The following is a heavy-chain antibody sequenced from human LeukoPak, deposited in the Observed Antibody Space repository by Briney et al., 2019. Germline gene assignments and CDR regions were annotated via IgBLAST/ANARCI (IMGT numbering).Heavy chain of an antibody. Sequence: GSLRLSCAASGFTFSSYAMSWVRQAPGKGLEWVSAISGSGGSTYYADSVKGRFTISRDNSKNTLYLQMNSLGAEDTAVYYCAKAGTYYYDSSGYYYFDYWGQGTLVTVSS. J-gene: IGHJ4*02. D-gene: IGHD3-22*01. V-gene: IGHV3-23*01. CDR1: GFTFSSYA. CDR3: AKAGTYYYDSSGYYYFDY. CDR2: ISGSGGST.